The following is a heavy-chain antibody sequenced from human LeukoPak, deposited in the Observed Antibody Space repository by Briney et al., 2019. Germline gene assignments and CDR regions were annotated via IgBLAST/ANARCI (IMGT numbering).Heavy chain of an antibody. CDR1: GFTFSNYD. J-gene: IGHJ4*02. Sequence: GGSLRLSCAASGFTFSNYDMHWVRQAPGKGLEWVAVISYEGNNKYYADSVKGRFTISRDNSKNTLYVQMNSLRAEDTAVYYCAKSVTSVTTASLDYWGQGNLVTVSS. CDR2: ISYEGNNK. CDR3: AKSVTSVTTASLDY. D-gene: IGHD4-17*01. V-gene: IGHV3-30*18.